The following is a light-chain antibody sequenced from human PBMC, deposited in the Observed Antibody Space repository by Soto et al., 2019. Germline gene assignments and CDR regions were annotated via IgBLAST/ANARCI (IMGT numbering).Light chain of an antibody. J-gene: IGLJ1*01. CDR2: DVS. CDR3: CSYAGSYTRYV. CDR1: SSDVGGYNY. V-gene: IGLV2-11*01. Sequence: QSALTQPRSVSGSPGQSVTISCTGTSSDVGGYNYVSWYQQHPGKAPKLMIDDVSKRPSGVPDRFSGSKSGNTASLTISGLQAEDEADYYCCSYAGSYTRYVFGTGTKVTVL.